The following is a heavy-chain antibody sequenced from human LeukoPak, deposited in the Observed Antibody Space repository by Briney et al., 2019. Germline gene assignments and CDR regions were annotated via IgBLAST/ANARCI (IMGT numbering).Heavy chain of an antibody. Sequence: SETLSLTCTVSGGSISFSSYYWGWIRQPPGKGLEWIGSIYYNGSTYYNPSLKGRVTISVDTSKNQFSLKLSSVTAADTAVYYCARTAAGIVSNWGQGTLVTVSS. CDR3: ARTAAGIVSN. V-gene: IGHV4-39*07. D-gene: IGHD6-13*01. CDR1: GGSISFSSYY. CDR2: IYYNGST. J-gene: IGHJ4*02.